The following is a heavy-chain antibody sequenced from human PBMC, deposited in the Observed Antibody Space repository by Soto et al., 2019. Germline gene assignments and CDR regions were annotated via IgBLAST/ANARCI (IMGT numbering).Heavy chain of an antibody. CDR3: ARGKYYDILTGYPKNYYYYMDV. Sequence: QVQLVESGGGVVQPGRSVRLSCAASGFTFSSYGMHWVRQAPGKGLEWVAVIWYDGSNKYYADSVKGRFTISRDNSKNTLYLQMNSLRAEDTAVYYCARGKYYDILTGYPKNYYYYMDVWGKGTTVTVSS. D-gene: IGHD3-9*01. CDR1: GFTFSSYG. V-gene: IGHV3-33*01. CDR2: IWYDGSNK. J-gene: IGHJ6*03.